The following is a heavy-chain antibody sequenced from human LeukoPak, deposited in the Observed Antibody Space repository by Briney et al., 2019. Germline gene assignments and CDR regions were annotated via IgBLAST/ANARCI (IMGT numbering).Heavy chain of an antibody. CDR1: GFTFSSYA. Sequence: GGSLRLSCAASGFTFSSYAMHWVRQAPGKGLEWVAVISYDGSNKYYADSVKGRFTISRDNSKNTLHLQMNSLRAEDTAVYYCARDLSMTTVTTFLFDYWGQGTLVTVSS. CDR3: ARDLSMTTVTTFLFDY. J-gene: IGHJ4*02. V-gene: IGHV3-30-3*01. CDR2: ISYDGSNK. D-gene: IGHD4-17*01.